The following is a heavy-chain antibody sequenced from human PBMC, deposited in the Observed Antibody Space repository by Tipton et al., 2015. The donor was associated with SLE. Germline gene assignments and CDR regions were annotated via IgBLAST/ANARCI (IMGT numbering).Heavy chain of an antibody. J-gene: IGHJ3*02. CDR1: GGSMSNDY. CDR3: ARRTTRSSGYFGAFDI. CDR2: ISNSGST. D-gene: IGHD3-22*01. Sequence: VKPSETLSLTCIVSGGSMSNDYWNWIRQSPGKGLEWVGDISNSGSTNYNPSLNSRVTVSVDTSRKQLSLKLSSVTAAETAVYYCARRTTRSSGYFGAFDIWGQGTMVTVSS. V-gene: IGHV4-4*09.